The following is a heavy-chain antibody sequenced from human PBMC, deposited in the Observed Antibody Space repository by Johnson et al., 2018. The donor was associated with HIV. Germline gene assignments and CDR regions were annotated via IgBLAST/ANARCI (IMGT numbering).Heavy chain of an antibody. CDR3: AKGQVARGAFDI. V-gene: IGHV3-30*02. CDR1: GLTFSNYG. CDR2: IRYDGSNK. Sequence: VQLVESGGGVVQPGGSLRLSCAASGLTFSNYGSHWVRQAPGKGLEWVAFIRYDGSNKYYADSVKGRFTISRDNSKNTLYLHMSSLRLEDTAVYYCAKGQVARGAFDIWGQGTTVTVSS. J-gene: IGHJ3*02.